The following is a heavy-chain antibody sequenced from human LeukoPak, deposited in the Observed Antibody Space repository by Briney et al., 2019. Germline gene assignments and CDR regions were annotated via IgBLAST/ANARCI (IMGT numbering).Heavy chain of an antibody. CDR1: GCTFSSYA. Sequence: PGGSLRLSCAASGCTFSSYAMNWVRQAPGKGLEWVLVISGSGGTTHYADSVKGRFTISRDNSKNTLYLQMNSLRAEDTAVYYCAKERMTTTSFDYWGQGTLVTVSS. D-gene: IGHD4-11*01. CDR2: ISGSGGTT. J-gene: IGHJ4*02. CDR3: AKERMTTTSFDY. V-gene: IGHV3-23*01.